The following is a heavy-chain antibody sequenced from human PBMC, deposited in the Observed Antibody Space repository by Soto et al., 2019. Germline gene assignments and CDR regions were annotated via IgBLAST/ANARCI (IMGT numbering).Heavy chain of an antibody. V-gene: IGHV4-39*01. Sequence: SETLSLTCTVSGGSISSSSYYWGWIRQPPGKGLEWIGSIYYSGSTYYNPSLKSRVTISVDTSKNQFSLKLSSVTAADTAVYYCARHPSAGGSSSWYGYYYGMDVWGQGTTVTVSS. CDR3: ARHPSAGGSSSWYGYYYGMDV. CDR2: IYYSGST. D-gene: IGHD6-13*01. CDR1: GGSISSSSYY. J-gene: IGHJ6*02.